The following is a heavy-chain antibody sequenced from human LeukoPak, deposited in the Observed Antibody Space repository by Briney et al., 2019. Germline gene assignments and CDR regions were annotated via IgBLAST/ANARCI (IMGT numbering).Heavy chain of an antibody. J-gene: IGHJ3*02. V-gene: IGHV4-34*01. D-gene: IGHD3-22*01. CDR1: GGSFSGYY. Sequence: SETLSLTCAVYGGSFSGYYWSWIRQPPGKGLEWIGEINHSGSTNYNPSLKSRGTISVDTSKNQFSLKLSSVTAADTAVYYCARSQYYYDSSGYYYWRAFDIWGQGTMVTVSS. CDR2: INHSGST. CDR3: ARSQYYYDSSGYYYWRAFDI.